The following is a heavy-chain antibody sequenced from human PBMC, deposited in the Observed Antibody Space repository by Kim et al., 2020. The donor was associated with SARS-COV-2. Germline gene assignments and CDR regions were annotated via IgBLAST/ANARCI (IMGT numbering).Heavy chain of an antibody. V-gene: IGHV3-64D*06. CDR3: VKGAGAVLRFLEWLSPLGY. CDR2: ISSNGGST. D-gene: IGHD3-3*01. J-gene: IGHJ4*02. CDR1: GFTFSSYA. Sequence: GGSLRLSCSASGFTFSSYAMHWVRQAPGKGLEYVSAISSNGGSTYYADSVKGRFTISRDNSKNTLYLQMSSLRAEDTAVYYCVKGAGAVLRFLEWLSPLGYWGQGTLVTVSS.